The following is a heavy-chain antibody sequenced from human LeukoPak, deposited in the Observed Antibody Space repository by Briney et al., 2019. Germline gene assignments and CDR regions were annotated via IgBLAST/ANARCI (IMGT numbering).Heavy chain of an antibody. D-gene: IGHD4-17*01. CDR1: GFSFSTYG. Sequence: PGGSLRLSCAASGFSFSTYGMHWVRQAPGKGLKWVAVISYDGNNKNYADSVKGRFTISRDNSKNTLYLQMNSLRAEDTAVYYCAKARDYGDYNFDYWGQGTLVTVSS. V-gene: IGHV3-30*18. CDR2: ISYDGNNK. CDR3: AKARDYGDYNFDY. J-gene: IGHJ4*02.